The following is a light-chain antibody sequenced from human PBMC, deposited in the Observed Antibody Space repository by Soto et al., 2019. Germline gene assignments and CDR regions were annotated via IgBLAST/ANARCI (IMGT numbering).Light chain of an antibody. V-gene: IGKV1-5*01. J-gene: IGKJ1*01. CDR3: QHCDTSWP. CDR1: RNIERW. CDR2: NAS. Sequence: DIQMTQSPSTLSGSVGDRVTITCRASRNIERWLAWYQQKPGKLPKLLILNASTLGSGVPSRFSGSGSGTEFTLTISGLQPDDFATYYCQHCDTSWPFGQGTKVDI.